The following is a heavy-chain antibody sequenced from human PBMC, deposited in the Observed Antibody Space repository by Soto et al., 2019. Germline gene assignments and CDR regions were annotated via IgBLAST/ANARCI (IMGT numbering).Heavy chain of an antibody. D-gene: IGHD4-17*01. CDR3: AKDPRRYGQHAFDI. V-gene: IGHV3-30*18. CDR2: ISYDGSNK. Sequence: QVQLVESGGGVVQPGRSLRLSCAASGFTFSSYGMHWVRQAPGKGLEWVAIISYDGSNKYYADSVKGRFTISRDNSKNTLYLQMNSLRAKDTAVYYCAKDPRRYGQHAFDIWGQGTMVTVSS. J-gene: IGHJ3*02. CDR1: GFTFSSYG.